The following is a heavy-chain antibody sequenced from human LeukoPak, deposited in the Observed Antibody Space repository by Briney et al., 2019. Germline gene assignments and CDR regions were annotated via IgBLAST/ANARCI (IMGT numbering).Heavy chain of an antibody. CDR2: TNPNSGNT. J-gene: IGHJ5*02. Sequence: GASVKVSCKASGYTFTSYDINWVRQATGQGLEWMGWTNPNSGNTGYAQKFQGRVTITRNTSTSTAYMELSSLRSEDTAVYYCAKGSSGYYHCSYNWFDPSGQGTLVIVSS. CDR3: AKGSSGYYHCSYNWFDP. V-gene: IGHV1-8*03. CDR1: GYTFTSYD. D-gene: IGHD3-22*01.